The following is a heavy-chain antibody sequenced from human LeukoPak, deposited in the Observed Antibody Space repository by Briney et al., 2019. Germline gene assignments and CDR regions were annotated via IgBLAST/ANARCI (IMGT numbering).Heavy chain of an antibody. V-gene: IGHV3-21*01. J-gene: IGHJ4*02. Sequence: GGSLRLSCAASGFTFSSYSMNWVRQAPGKGLEWVSSISSSSYIYYADSVKGRFTISRDNAKNSLYLQMNSLRAEDTVVYYCARDGRDDYDILNLSGSGQDYWGQGTLVTVSS. CDR3: ARDGRDDYDILNLSGSGQDY. CDR1: GFTFSSYS. D-gene: IGHD3-9*01. CDR2: ISSSSYI.